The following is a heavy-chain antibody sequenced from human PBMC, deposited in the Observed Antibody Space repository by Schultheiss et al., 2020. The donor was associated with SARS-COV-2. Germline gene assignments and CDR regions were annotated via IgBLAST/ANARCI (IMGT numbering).Heavy chain of an antibody. CDR2: IYYSGST. Sequence: SQTLSLTCTVSGGSISSYYWSWIRQPPGKGLEWIGYIYYSGSTNYNPSLKSGVTISVDTSKNQFSLKLSSVTAADTAVYYCARTLPEGSSWYWFDPWGQGTLVTVSS. V-gene: IGHV4-59*01. CDR1: GGSISSYY. CDR3: ARTLPEGSSWYWFDP. J-gene: IGHJ5*02. D-gene: IGHD6-13*01.